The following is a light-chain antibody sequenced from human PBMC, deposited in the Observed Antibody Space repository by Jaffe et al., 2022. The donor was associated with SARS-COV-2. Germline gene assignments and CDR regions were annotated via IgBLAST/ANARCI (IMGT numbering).Light chain of an antibody. CDR3: HQYDTSPFT. CDR1: QSVGTTF. Sequence: EIVLTQSPGTLSLSPGERATLSCRASQSVGTTFLAWYQQKPGQTPRLLIYGVSNRATGIPGRFSGSGSGTDFTLTVSRLEPEDFAVYFCHQYDTSPFTFGQGTRLELK. V-gene: IGKV3-20*01. J-gene: IGKJ5*01. CDR2: GVS.